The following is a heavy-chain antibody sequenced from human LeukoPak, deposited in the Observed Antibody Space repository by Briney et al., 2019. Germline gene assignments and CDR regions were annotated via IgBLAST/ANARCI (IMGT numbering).Heavy chain of an antibody. CDR2: TYYRSKWYN. D-gene: IGHD4-17*01. V-gene: IGHV6-1*01. CDR3: ARVSKRCGVLRCTFIDY. J-gene: IGHJ4*02. Sequence: SQTLSLTCAISGDSVSSNSAAWNWIRQSPSRGLEWLGRTYYRSKWYNDYAVSVKSRITINPDTSKNQFSLKLSSVTAADTAAYYCARVSKRCGVLRCTFIDYWGQGTLVTVSS. CDR1: GDSVSSNSAA.